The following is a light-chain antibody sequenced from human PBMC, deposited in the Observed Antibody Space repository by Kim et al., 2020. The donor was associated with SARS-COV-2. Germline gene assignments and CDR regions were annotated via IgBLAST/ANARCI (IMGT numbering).Light chain of an antibody. CDR1: RLRFYY. CDR2: GKN. CDR3: DSRDNSGNQ. Sequence: SMALGQPVRSTCRGDRLRFYYASWYQQTAGQAPMLVMYGKNNRPSGIPDRFSGSSSGSTASLTITGAQAEDKADYYCDSRDNSGNQFGGGTQLTVL. V-gene: IGLV3-19*01. J-gene: IGLJ3*02.